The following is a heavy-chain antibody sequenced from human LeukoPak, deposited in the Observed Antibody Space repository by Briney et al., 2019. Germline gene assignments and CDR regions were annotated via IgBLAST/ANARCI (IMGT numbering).Heavy chain of an antibody. V-gene: IGHV4-59*08. J-gene: IGHJ4*02. CDR3: ASTRGTRFDY. D-gene: IGHD2-15*01. Sequence: PSETLSLTCTVSGGSISGLYWGWIRQPPGKGLEWIGYINYSGSTDYNPSLKSRVTISLDTSKNQFSLKLSSVTAADTAVYYCASTRGTRFDYWGQGTLVTVSS. CDR1: GGSISGLY. CDR2: INYSGST.